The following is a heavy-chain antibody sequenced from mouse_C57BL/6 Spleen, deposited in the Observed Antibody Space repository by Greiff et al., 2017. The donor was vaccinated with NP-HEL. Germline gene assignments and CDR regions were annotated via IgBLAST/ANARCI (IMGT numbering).Heavy chain of an antibody. CDR2: IDPSDSYT. D-gene: IGHD1-1*01. V-gene: IGHV1-50*01. Sequence: QVQLQQPGAELVKPGASVKLSCKASGYTFTSYWMQWVKQRPGQGLEWIGEIDPSDSYTNYNQKFKGKATLTVDTSSSTAYMQLSSLTSEDSAVYYCAREEVITTVYFDYWGQGTTLTVSS. CDR3: AREEVITTVYFDY. J-gene: IGHJ2*01. CDR1: GYTFTSYW.